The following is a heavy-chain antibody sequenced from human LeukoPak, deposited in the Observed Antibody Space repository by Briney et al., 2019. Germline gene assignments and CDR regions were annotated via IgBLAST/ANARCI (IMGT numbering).Heavy chain of an antibody. Sequence: PSGTLSLTCGVSGGSISSSTWWSWVRQPPGRGLEWIGEIYHSGSTNYNPSLKSRLTISVDKSKNQFSLKLTSVTAADTAVYYCAKDRAQQLVLDFWGQGTLVTVSS. CDR1: GGSISSSTW. V-gene: IGHV4-4*02. J-gene: IGHJ4*02. CDR2: IYHSGST. CDR3: AKDRAQQLVLDF. D-gene: IGHD6-13*01.